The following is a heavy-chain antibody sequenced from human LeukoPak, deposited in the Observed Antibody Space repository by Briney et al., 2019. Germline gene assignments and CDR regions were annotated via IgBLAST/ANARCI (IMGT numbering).Heavy chain of an antibody. Sequence: GGSLRLSCAASGFTFSGYGMHWVRQAPGKGLEWVAFIRYDGSNKYYADSVKGRFTISRDNSKNTLYLQMNSLRAEDTAVYYCAKDLVKYSSSYDDYWGQGTLVTVSS. D-gene: IGHD6-6*01. CDR2: IRYDGSNK. CDR1: GFTFSGYG. CDR3: AKDLVKYSSSYDDY. V-gene: IGHV3-30*02. J-gene: IGHJ4*02.